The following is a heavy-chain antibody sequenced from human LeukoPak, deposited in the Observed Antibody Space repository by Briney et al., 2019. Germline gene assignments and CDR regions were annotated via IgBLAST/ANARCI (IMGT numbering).Heavy chain of an antibody. CDR1: GFTFSSYE. CDR3: ARDYPAGIAVAGTPYWFDP. V-gene: IGHV3-48*03. J-gene: IGHJ5*02. CDR2: ISSSGSTI. D-gene: IGHD6-19*01. Sequence: GGSLRLSCAASGFTFSSYEMNWVRQAPGKGLEWVSYISSSGSTIYYADSVKGRFTISRDNAKNSLYLQMNSLRAEDTAVYYCARDYPAGIAVAGTPYWFDPWGQGTLVTVSS.